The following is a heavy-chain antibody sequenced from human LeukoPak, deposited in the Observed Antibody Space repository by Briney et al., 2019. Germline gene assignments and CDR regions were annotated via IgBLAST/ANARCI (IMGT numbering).Heavy chain of an antibody. V-gene: IGHV1-2*02. Sequence: ASVKVSCKASGYILTEYYVHWVRQAPGQGLEWMGFIIPDSGGTTYQHKFQGRVTMTRDTSISTFYMELSSLRPDDTAVYYCSTEDKYCTGANCGVFRGQGTLITVSS. J-gene: IGHJ4*02. CDR3: STEDKYCTGANCGVF. CDR1: GYILTEYY. CDR2: IIPDSGGT. D-gene: IGHD2-8*02.